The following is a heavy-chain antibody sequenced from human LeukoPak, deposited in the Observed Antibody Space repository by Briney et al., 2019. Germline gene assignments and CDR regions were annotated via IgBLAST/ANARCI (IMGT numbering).Heavy chain of an antibody. CDR3: VRLDCTIGVCSFDY. CDR1: GDSISSSGNY. CDR2: IYYSGST. Sequence: SETLSLTCTVSGDSISSSGNYWGWIRQPPGTGLEWIGSIYYSGSTYYNPSLQSRVTISVDTSKNLFSLRLSSVTAADTAVYYCVRLDCTIGVCSFDYWGQGALVTVSS. J-gene: IGHJ4*02. D-gene: IGHD2-8*01. V-gene: IGHV4-39*07.